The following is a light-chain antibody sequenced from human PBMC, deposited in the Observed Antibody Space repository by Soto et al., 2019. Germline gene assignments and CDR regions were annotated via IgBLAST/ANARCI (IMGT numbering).Light chain of an antibody. CDR3: TSYSDNRVL. CDR2: DVG. V-gene: IGLV2-14*03. Sequence: QSVLTQPASVSGSPGQSITTSCTGSTSDIGSQNYVSWYQHVPGKAPRLLMSDVGRRPSGVSSRFSGSKSANTASLTISGLRPEDEADYYCTSYSDNRVLFGGGTKLTVL. CDR1: TSDIGSQNY. J-gene: IGLJ2*01.